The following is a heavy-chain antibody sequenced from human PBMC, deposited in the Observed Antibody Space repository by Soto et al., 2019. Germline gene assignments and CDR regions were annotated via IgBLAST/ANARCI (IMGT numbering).Heavy chain of an antibody. Sequence: PGGSLRLSCAASGFTFSSYAMHWVRQAPGKGLEWVAVISYDGSNKYYADSVKGRFTISRDNSKNTLYLQMNSLRAEDTAVYYCARDDSSGYYYMGSFDYWGQGTLVTVSS. CDR3: ARDDSSGYYYMGSFDY. D-gene: IGHD3-22*01. CDR1: GFTFSSYA. CDR2: ISYDGSNK. V-gene: IGHV3-30-3*01. J-gene: IGHJ4*02.